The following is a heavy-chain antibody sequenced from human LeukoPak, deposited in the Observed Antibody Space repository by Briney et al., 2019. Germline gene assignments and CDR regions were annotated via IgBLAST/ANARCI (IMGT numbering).Heavy chain of an antibody. J-gene: IGHJ4*02. V-gene: IGHV1-18*01. CDR1: GYTFTSHA. CDR2: ISAYNGNA. CDR3: ARGGYNIVVALYYFDY. Sequence: ASVKVSCKASGYTFTSHAISWVRQAPGQGLEWMGWISAYNGNANYAQNLQGRVTMTTDTSTSTAYMELRSLRSDDTAVYYCARGGYNIVVALYYFDYWGQGTMVTVSS. D-gene: IGHD2-2*01.